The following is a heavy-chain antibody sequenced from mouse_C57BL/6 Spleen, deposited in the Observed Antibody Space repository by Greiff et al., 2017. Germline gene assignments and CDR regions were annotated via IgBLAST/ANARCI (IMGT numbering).Heavy chain of an antibody. V-gene: IGHV1-82*01. CDR1: GYAFSSSW. D-gene: IGHD2-5*01. CDR2: IYPGDGDT. Sequence: VQLQQSGPELVKPGASVKISCKASGYAFSSSWMNWVKQRPGKGLEWIGRIYPGDGDTNYNGKFKGKATLTADKSSSTAYMQLSSLTSEDSAVYFCARVIYFRNFDYAMDYWGQGTSVTVSS. J-gene: IGHJ4*01. CDR3: ARVIYFRNFDYAMDY.